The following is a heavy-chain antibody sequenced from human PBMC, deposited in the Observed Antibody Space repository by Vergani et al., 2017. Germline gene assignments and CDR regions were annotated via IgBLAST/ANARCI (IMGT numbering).Heavy chain of an antibody. D-gene: IGHD2-2*01. V-gene: IGHV1-46*03. CDR2: INPSGGSK. J-gene: IGHJ4*02. CDR1: GYTFTSYY. CDR3: ARGGLEEDCSSTSCYYFDY. Sequence: QVQLVQSGAEVKKPGASVKVSCKASGYTFTSYYMHWVRQATGQGLEWMGIINPSGGSKSYAQKFQGRDTMTRETSTSTVYMELSSLRSEDTAVYYCARGGLEEDCSSTSCYYFDYWGQGSLVTVSS.